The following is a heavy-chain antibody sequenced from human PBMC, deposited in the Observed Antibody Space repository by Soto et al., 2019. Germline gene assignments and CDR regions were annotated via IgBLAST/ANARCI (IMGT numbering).Heavy chain of an antibody. CDR3: TKDPYQLMVYTFDF. CDR2: ISWNSGSR. J-gene: IGHJ5*01. V-gene: IGHV3-9*01. CDR1: GFTFGDYA. D-gene: IGHD2-8*01. Sequence: EVQLVESGGGLVQPGRSLRLSCAASGFTFGDYAMHWVRQTPGKGLEWVSAISWNSGSRAYADSVKGRFSISRDNAKNSLYLQMNSLRSEDTALYYCTKDPYQLMVYTFDFWGQGTQVTVSS.